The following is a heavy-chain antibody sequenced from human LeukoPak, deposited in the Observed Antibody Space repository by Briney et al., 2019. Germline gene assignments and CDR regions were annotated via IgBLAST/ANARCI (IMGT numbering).Heavy chain of an antibody. Sequence: PSETLSLTCAVYGGSFSGYYWSWIRQPPGKGLEWIGEINHSGSTNYNPSLKSRVTISVDTSKNQFSLKLGSVTAADTAVYYCARGRPVVSGWYRGAFDYWGQGTLVTVSS. D-gene: IGHD6-19*01. CDR3: ARGRPVVSGWYRGAFDY. CDR1: GGSFSGYY. CDR2: INHSGST. J-gene: IGHJ4*02. V-gene: IGHV4-34*01.